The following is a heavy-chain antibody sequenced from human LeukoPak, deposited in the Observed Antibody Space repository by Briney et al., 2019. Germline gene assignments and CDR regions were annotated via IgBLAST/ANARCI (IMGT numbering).Heavy chain of an antibody. CDR3: ARGGGLDV. Sequence: GSLRLSCAASGFTFSSYAMSWVRQAPGKGLEWVSTISDSGGNTYYADSVKGRFTISRDNAKNSLYLQMSNLRAEDTAVYFCARGGGLDVWGQGATVTVSS. CDR1: GFTFSSYA. V-gene: IGHV3-23*01. D-gene: IGHD3-16*01. J-gene: IGHJ6*02. CDR2: ISDSGGNT.